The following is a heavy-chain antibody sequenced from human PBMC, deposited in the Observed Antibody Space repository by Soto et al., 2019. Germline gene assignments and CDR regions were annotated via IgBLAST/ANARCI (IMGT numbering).Heavy chain of an antibody. D-gene: IGHD3-10*01. Sequence: QVQLVESGGGVVQPGRSLRLSCAASGFTFSSYGMHWVRQAPGKGLEWVAVISYDGSNKYYADSVKGRFTISRDNSKNTLYLQMNSLGAEDTAVYYCAKASYYYGSGSPLDYWGQGTLVTVSS. V-gene: IGHV3-30*18. CDR2: ISYDGSNK. J-gene: IGHJ4*02. CDR3: AKASYYYGSGSPLDY. CDR1: GFTFSSYG.